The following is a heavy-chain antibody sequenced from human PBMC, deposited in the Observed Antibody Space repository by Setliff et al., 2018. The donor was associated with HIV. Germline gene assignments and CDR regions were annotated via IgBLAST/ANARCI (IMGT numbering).Heavy chain of an antibody. D-gene: IGHD3-22*01. Sequence: PSETLSLTCAVYGGSLSDYSWSWIRQPPGKGLEWIGEMNHSGSTNYNPSLKSRVTISVDASKNQFSLKLSSVTAADTAVYYCARHDSGGYYSLDYWGQGTLVTVS. J-gene: IGHJ4*02. CDR2: MNHSGST. CDR3: ARHDSGGYYSLDY. CDR1: GGSLSDYS. V-gene: IGHV4-34*01.